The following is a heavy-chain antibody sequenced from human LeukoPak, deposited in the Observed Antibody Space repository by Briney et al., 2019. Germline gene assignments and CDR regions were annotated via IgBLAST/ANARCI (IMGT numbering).Heavy chain of an antibody. CDR3: ARGGPVLWFGEDNWFDP. CDR1: GYTFTSNA. CDR2: INTNTGNP. V-gene: IGHV7-4-1*02. D-gene: IGHD3-10*01. Sequence: ASVKVSCKASGYTFTSNAMNWVRQAPGQGLEWMGWINTNTGNPTYAQGFTGRFVFSLDTSVSTAYLQISSLKPEDTAVYYCARGGPVLWFGEDNWFDPWGQGTPVTVSS. J-gene: IGHJ5*02.